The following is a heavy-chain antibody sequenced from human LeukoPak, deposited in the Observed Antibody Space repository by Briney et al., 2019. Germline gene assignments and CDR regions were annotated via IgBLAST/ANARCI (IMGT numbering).Heavy chain of an antibody. CDR2: ISGSSYT. D-gene: IGHD3-22*01. CDR1: GFTFSDYA. V-gene: IGHV3-23*01. Sequence: GGSLRLSCAASGFTFSDYAMSWVRQAPVKGLEWVSSISGSSYTYYSDSVKGRFTISRDNSKNTVYLQMNSLRAEDTAVYYCAKDQYYYDSSGYYLNWFDPWGQGTLVTVSS. J-gene: IGHJ5*02. CDR3: AKDQYYYDSSGYYLNWFDP.